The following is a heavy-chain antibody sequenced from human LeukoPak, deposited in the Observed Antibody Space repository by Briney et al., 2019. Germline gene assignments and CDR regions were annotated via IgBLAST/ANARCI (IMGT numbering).Heavy chain of an antibody. Sequence: PGGSLRLSCAASGFTFSRYWMHWVRQAPGKGLEWVANIKQDGSEEVYVDSVKGRFTISRDNAKNSLFLQMNTLRAEDTAVYYCARDPYSSTWSYGMDVWGQGTTVTVSS. J-gene: IGHJ6*02. CDR3: ARDPYSSTWSYGMDV. D-gene: IGHD6-6*01. CDR1: GFTFSRYW. V-gene: IGHV3-7*05. CDR2: IKQDGSEE.